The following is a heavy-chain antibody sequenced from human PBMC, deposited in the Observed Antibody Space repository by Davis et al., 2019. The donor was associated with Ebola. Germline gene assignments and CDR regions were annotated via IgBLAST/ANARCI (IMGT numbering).Heavy chain of an antibody. J-gene: IGHJ6*02. CDR3: AKSPAYYDFWSGSNVYYGMDV. V-gene: IGHV3-7*01. Sequence: GESLKISCAASGFTFSSYWMSWVRQAPGKGLEWVANIKQDGSEKYYVDSVKGRFTISRDNSKNTLYLQMNSLRAEDTAVYYCAKSPAYYDFWSGSNVYYGMDVWGQGTTVTVSS. CDR1: GFTFSSYW. CDR2: IKQDGSEK. D-gene: IGHD3-3*01.